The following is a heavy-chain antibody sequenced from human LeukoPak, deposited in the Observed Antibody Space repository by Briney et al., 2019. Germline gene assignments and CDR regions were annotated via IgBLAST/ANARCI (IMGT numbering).Heavy chain of an antibody. Sequence: GGSLRLSCAASGFTFSSYSMNWVRQAPGKGLEWVSSISSSSSYIYYADSVKGRFTISRDNAKNSLYLQMNSLRAEDTAVYYCARVQSAYCGGDCYLYAFDIWGQGTMVTVSS. V-gene: IGHV3-21*01. D-gene: IGHD2-21*02. CDR3: ARVQSAYCGGDCYLYAFDI. CDR1: GFTFSSYS. CDR2: ISSSSSYI. J-gene: IGHJ3*02.